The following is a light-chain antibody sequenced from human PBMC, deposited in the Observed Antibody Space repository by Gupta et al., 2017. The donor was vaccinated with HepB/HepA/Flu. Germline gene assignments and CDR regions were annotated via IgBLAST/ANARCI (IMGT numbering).Light chain of an antibody. CDR1: SSDVGGYDY. CDR2: DVS. Sequence: QSALTQPASGSGSPGQSITISCTGTSSDVGGYDYVSWYQQHPGKAPKLMIYDVSNRPSGVSNRFSGSKSGNTASLTLSGLQAEDEADYYCSSYTSSGTHVLFGGGTKLTVL. J-gene: IGLJ2*01. CDR3: SSYTSSGTHVL. V-gene: IGLV2-14*03.